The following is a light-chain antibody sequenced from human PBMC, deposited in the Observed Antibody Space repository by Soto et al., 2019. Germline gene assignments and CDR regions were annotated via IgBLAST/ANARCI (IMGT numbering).Light chain of an antibody. Sequence: EIGMTQSLATLSVSPGERATLSCRASQSVSSNLAWFQQKPGQAPRLLIYGASTRDTGISARFSGSGSGTEFTLTISSLQSGDFAVYHCQQYNKWPPTFGQGGKV. J-gene: IGKJ1*01. CDR1: QSVSSN. CDR2: GAS. V-gene: IGKV3-15*01. CDR3: QQYNKWPPT.